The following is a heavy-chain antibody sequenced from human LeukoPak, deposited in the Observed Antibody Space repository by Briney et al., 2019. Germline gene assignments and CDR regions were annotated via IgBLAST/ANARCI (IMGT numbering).Heavy chain of an antibody. CDR3: ARHRISDYDSGVSWCDP. J-gene: IGHJ5*02. V-gene: IGHV5-51*01. Sequence: PEESLKISCKGSGYSFTSYWIGWVRQMPGKGLEWMGIIYPGDSDTRYSPSFQGQVTISADKSISTAYLQWSSLKALDTAMYYCARHRISDYDSGVSWCDPWGQGTLVTVSS. CDR2: IYPGDSDT. CDR1: GYSFTSYW. D-gene: IGHD5-12*01.